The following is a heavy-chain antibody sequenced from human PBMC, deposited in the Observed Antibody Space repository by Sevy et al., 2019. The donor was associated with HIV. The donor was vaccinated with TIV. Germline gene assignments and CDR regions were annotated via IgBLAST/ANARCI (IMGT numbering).Heavy chain of an antibody. CDR3: ARVLRNRGYSYGYDY. Sequence: SETLSLTCAVYGGSFSGYYWSWIRQPPGKGLEWIGEINHSGSSNYNPSLKSRVTISVDTSKNQFSLKLSSVTAADTAVYFCARVLRNRGYSYGYDYWGQGTLVTVSS. J-gene: IGHJ4*02. D-gene: IGHD5-18*01. V-gene: IGHV4-34*01. CDR2: INHSGSS. CDR1: GGSFSGYY.